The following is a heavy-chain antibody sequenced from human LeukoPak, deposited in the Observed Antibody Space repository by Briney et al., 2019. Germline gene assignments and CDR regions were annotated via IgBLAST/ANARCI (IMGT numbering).Heavy chain of an antibody. CDR1: GGSISSSSYY. CDR3: TRRYIVAGTTY. CDR2: IYYSGST. V-gene: IGHV4-39*01. J-gene: IGHJ4*02. D-gene: IGHD6-19*01. Sequence: SETLSLTCTVSGGSISSSSYYWGWIRQPPGKGLEWIGSIYYSGSTYYNPSLKSRVTISVDTSKNQFSLKLSSVTAADTAVYFCTRRYIVAGTTYWGQGTLVTVSS.